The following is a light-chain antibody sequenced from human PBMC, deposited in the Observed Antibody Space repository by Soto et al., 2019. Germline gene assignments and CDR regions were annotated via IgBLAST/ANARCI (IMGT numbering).Light chain of an antibody. CDR3: QQYNVWPLT. V-gene: IGKV3-15*01. CDR2: VAS. CDR1: QSVSSN. Sequence: EIVMTQSPATLPVSPGERATLSCRASQSVSSNLAWYQQKPGQTPKLLIYVASTRATGIPARFSGSGSGTELTLAISSLQSEDFAVYYCQQYNVWPLTFGGGTKVEFK. J-gene: IGKJ4*01.